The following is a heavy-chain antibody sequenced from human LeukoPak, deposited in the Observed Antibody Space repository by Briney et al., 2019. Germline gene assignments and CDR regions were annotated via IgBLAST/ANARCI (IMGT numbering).Heavy chain of an antibody. CDR1: GGTFSSYT. J-gene: IGHJ3*02. CDR2: IIPILGIA. V-gene: IGHV1-69*02. CDR3: ARSMVRGVIITLGAFDI. Sequence: SVKVSCKASGGTFSSYTISWVRQAPGQGLEWMGRIIPILGIANYAQKFQGRVTITADKSTSTAYMGLSSLRSEDTAVYYCARSMVRGVIITLGAFDIWGQGTMVTVSS. D-gene: IGHD3-10*01.